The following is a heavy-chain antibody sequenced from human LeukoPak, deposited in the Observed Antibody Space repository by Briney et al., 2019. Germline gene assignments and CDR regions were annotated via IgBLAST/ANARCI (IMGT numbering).Heavy chain of an antibody. J-gene: IGHJ5*02. D-gene: IGHD2-2*01. V-gene: IGHV4-4*02. Sequence: PSGTLSLTCAVSGGSISSSNWWSWVRQPPGKGLEWIGEIYHSGSTNYNPSLKSRVTISVDKSKNQFSLKLSSVTAADTAVYYCARGTQVVPAAITGNWFDPWGQGTLVTVSS. CDR1: GGSISSSNW. CDR2: IYHSGST. CDR3: ARGTQVVPAAITGNWFDP.